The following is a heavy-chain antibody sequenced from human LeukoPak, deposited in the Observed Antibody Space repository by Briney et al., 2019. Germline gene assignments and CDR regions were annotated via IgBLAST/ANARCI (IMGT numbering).Heavy chain of an antibody. CDR3: ARDREEGSYYYGVDV. CDR2: INPSGGST. Sequence: VASVKVSCKASGYTFTSYYMHWVRQAPGQGLEWMGVINPSGGSTSYAQKFQGRVTMTRDTSTSTVYMELSSLRSEDTAVYYCARDREEGSYYYGVDVWGQGTTVTVSS. J-gene: IGHJ6*02. D-gene: IGHD3-10*01. CDR1: GYTFTSYY. V-gene: IGHV1-46*01.